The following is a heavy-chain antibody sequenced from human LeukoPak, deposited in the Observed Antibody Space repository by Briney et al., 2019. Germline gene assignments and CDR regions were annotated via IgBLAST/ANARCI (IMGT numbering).Heavy chain of an antibody. CDR3: ARTDPPQYYYYGMDV. Sequence: SETLSLTCAVYGGSFSGYYWSWIRQPPGKGLEWIGEINHGGSTNYNPSLKSRVTISVDTSKNQFSLKLSSVTAADTAVYYCARTDPPQYYYYGMDVWGQGTTVTVSS. J-gene: IGHJ6*02. CDR2: INHGGST. V-gene: IGHV4-34*01. CDR1: GGSFSGYY.